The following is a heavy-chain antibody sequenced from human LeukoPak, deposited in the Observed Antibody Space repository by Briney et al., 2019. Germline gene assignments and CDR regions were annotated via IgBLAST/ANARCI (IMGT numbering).Heavy chain of an antibody. D-gene: IGHD2-15*01. CDR3: ARDRGMVAFDY. V-gene: IGHV3-21*01. J-gene: IGHJ4*02. Sequence: GGSLRLSCAASGFTFTGYTINWVRQAPGKGLEWVSSISSSSYISYADSVKGRFTISRDNAKNSVCLQINSLRAEDTAVYYCARDRGMVAFDYWGQGTLVTVSS. CDR1: GFTFTGYT. CDR2: ISSSSYI.